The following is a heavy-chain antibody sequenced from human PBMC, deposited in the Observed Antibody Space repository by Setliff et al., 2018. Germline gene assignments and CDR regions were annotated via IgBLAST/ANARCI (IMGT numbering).Heavy chain of an antibody. V-gene: IGHV1-18*01. Sequence: ASVKVSCKTSGYTFTNYGITWVRQAPGQGLEWMGWINNYSFKTNYPQKFLGRVTVTTDTSTGTAYMELGSLTSDDTAIYYCARINFYVSSGYYKNDYWGQGTLVTVSS. CDR1: GYTFTNYG. J-gene: IGHJ4*02. CDR3: ARINFYVSSGYYKNDY. D-gene: IGHD3-22*01. CDR2: INNYSFKT.